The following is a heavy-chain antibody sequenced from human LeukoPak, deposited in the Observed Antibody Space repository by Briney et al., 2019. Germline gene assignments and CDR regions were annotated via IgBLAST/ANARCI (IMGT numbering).Heavy chain of an antibody. J-gene: IGHJ5*02. CDR1: GYTFTGYY. CDR2: INPNSGGT. Sequence: GASVKVSCKASGYTFTGYYMHWVRQAPGQGLEWMGWINPNSGGTNYAQKFQGRVTMTRDTSISTAYMELSRLRSDDTAVYYCARDQGASESGFDPWGQGTLVTVSS. CDR3: ARDQGASESGFDP. D-gene: IGHD3-3*01. V-gene: IGHV1-2*02.